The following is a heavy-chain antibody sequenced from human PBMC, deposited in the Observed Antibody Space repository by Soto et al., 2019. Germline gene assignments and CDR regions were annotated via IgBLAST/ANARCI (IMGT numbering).Heavy chain of an antibody. D-gene: IGHD6-13*01. V-gene: IGHV3-48*02. J-gene: IGHJ4*02. CDR3: AGGSYSSRELDY. CDR1: WFTFSSSS. Sequence: PGGSLRLPWAASWFTFSSSSMNCILQAPGKGLEWVSYISGSSSTIKYADSVKGRFTISRDNAKNSLYLQMNSLRDEDTAVYYCAGGSYSSRELDYWGQGTLVTVSS. CDR2: ISGSSSTI.